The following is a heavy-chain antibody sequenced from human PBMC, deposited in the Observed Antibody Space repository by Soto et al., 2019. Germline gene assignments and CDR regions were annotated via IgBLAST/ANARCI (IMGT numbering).Heavy chain of an antibody. CDR2: TYYRSKWYN. V-gene: IGHV6-1*01. J-gene: IGHJ6*02. CDR1: GDSVSSNSAA. CDR3: ARASSYDPFYYYYYGMDV. D-gene: IGHD5-18*01. Sequence: PSQTLSLTCAISGDSVSSNSAAWNWIRQSPSRGLEWLGRTYYRSKWYNDYAVSVKSRITINPDTSKNQFSLQLSSVTPEDTAVYYCARASSYDPFYYYYYGMDVWGQGTTVTVSS.